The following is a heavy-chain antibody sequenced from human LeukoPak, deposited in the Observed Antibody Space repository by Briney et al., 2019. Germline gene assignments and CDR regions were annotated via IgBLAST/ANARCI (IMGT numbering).Heavy chain of an antibody. CDR3: ARDSAELLDY. D-gene: IGHD1-26*01. Sequence: SETLSLTCTVSGGSISTSSYYWGWIRQPPGKGLECIGNIYYSGSTYYNPSLKSRVTISVDTSKNQFSLKLSSVTAADTAVYYCARDSAELLDYWGQGTLVTVSS. J-gene: IGHJ4*02. CDR2: IYYSGST. CDR1: GGSISTSSYY. V-gene: IGHV4-39*07.